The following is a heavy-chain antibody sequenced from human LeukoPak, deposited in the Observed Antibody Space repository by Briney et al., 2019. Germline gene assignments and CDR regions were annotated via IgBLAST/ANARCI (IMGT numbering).Heavy chain of an antibody. Sequence: GASVKFSCKASGYTFISHHMHWVRQAPGQGLEWIGINNPSSGSTSYAQKFQGRITMTRDTSTNTVYMELSSLRSVDTAVYYCASASYYYDSSGLDYWGQGTLVTVSS. V-gene: IGHV1-46*01. CDR1: GYTFISHH. D-gene: IGHD3-22*01. CDR3: ASASYYYDSSGLDY. CDR2: NNPSSGST. J-gene: IGHJ4*02.